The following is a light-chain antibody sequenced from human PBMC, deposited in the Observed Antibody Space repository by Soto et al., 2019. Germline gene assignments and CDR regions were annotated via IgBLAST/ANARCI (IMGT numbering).Light chain of an antibody. V-gene: IGLV6-57*01. CDR2: EDN. Sequence: NFMLTQPHSVSESPGKTVTISCTRSSGSFASNSVQWYQQRPGSSPTTVIYEDNQRPSGVPARFSGSIDSSSKSASLSISGLKTEDEADYYCQSYDSSNWVFGGGTQLTVL. CDR3: QSYDSSNWV. J-gene: IGLJ3*02. CDR1: SGSFASNS.